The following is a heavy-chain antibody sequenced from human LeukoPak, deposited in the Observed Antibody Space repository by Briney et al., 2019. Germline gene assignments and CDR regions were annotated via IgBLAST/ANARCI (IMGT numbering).Heavy chain of an antibody. V-gene: IGHV3-23*01. Sequence: GGSLRLSCAASGFTFSSYAMSWVRQAPGKGLEWASAISGSGGSTYYADSVKGRFTISRDNSKNTLYLQMNSLRAEDTAVYYCAKDFRRRYCSGGSSYFAEYFQHWGQGTLVTVSS. CDR3: AKDFRRRYCSGGSSYFAEYFQH. J-gene: IGHJ1*01. CDR2: ISGSGGST. CDR1: GFTFSSYA. D-gene: IGHD2-15*01.